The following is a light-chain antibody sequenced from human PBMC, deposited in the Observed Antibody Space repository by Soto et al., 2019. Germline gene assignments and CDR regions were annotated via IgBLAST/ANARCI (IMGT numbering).Light chain of an antibody. CDR1: QSLLQRNGYNY. V-gene: IGKV2-28*01. CDR3: MQALQTPFT. CDR2: LGS. J-gene: IGKJ3*01. Sequence: DIVMTQSPISLSVTPGEPASISCRSSQSLLQRNGYNYLDWYLQKAGQSPQLLIYLGSNRASGVPDRFSGSGSGTDFTLKISRVEAEDVGVYYCMQALQTPFTFGPGTKVDIK.